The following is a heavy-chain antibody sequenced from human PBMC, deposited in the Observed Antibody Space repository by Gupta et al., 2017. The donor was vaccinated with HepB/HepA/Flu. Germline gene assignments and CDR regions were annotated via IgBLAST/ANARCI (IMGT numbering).Heavy chain of an antibody. V-gene: IGHV1-69*01. CDR3: AGWGERGYDWGDYLYDIDV. Sequence: QIQLMQSGAEVKKPGSSVKFSCKTSGGIFKDYAFSWVRQAPGQGLEWMGGIVPVSGTQNYAQKCQGRVTISVDEATTTAYMELKSLQFDDTATYYCAGWGERGYDWGDYLYDIDVWGEGTRVAVS. D-gene: IGHD7-27*01. CDR2: IVPVSGTQ. CDR1: GGIFKDYA. J-gene: IGHJ6*03.